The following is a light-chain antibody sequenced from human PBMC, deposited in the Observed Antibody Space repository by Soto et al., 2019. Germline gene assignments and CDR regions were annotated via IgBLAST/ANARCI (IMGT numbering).Light chain of an antibody. CDR3: QQSYSTPYT. V-gene: IGKV1-39*01. CDR2: GAS. Sequence: DIQMTQSPSSLSASVGDRVTITCRASQTIISYLNWYQQKPGKAPKLLIYGASSLQSGVPSRFSGSGSGTDFTLTISSLQPEDFATYYCQQSYSTPYTFGQGTKLEIK. J-gene: IGKJ2*01. CDR1: QTIISY.